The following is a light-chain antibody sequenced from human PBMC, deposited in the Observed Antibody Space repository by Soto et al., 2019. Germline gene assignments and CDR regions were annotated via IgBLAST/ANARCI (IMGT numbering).Light chain of an antibody. CDR3: QQYNNWLYT. CDR1: QSVSSN. CDR2: GAS. J-gene: IGKJ2*01. V-gene: IGKV3-15*01. Sequence: EIVMTQSPATLSVSPGERATLSCRASQSVSSNLAWYQQKPGQAPRLLIYGASTRATVIPARFSGSGSGTEFTRTISSLQSEDFAVYYCQQYNNWLYTFGQGTKLEIK.